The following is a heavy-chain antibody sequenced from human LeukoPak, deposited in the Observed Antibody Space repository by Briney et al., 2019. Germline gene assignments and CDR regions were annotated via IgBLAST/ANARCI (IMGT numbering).Heavy chain of an antibody. J-gene: IGHJ4*02. CDR3: AKALNGLVDY. CDR2: IWYDGSNK. D-gene: IGHD6-19*01. CDR1: GFTFSDYG. V-gene: IGHV3-33*06. Sequence: GRSLRLSCAASGFTFSDYGMHWVRQAPGKGLEWVAVIWYDGSNKYYADSVKGRFTISRDNSKNTLYLQMNSQRAEDTAVYYCAKALNGLVDYWGQGTLVTVPS.